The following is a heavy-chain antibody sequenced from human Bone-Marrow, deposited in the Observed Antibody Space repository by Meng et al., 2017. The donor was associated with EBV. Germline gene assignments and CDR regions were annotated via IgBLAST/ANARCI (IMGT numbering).Heavy chain of an antibody. CDR1: GYTFTSYA. CDR3: ARDSSGDSRRFDP. D-gene: IGHD6-19*01. J-gene: IGHJ5*02. Sequence: QVQLVQSGAEGKKPGASVKVSCEASGYTFTSYAMHWVRQAPGQRLEWMGWITVGNGDTKYSQKFHGRVTITRDTSATTAYMELSSLTSEDTAVYYCARDSSGDSRRFDPWGQGTLVTVSS. V-gene: IGHV1-3*01. CDR2: ITVGNGDT.